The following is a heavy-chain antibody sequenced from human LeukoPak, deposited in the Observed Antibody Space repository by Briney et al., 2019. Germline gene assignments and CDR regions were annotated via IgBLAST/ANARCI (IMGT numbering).Heavy chain of an antibody. V-gene: IGHV3-30*02. Sequence: GGSLRLSCAASGFTFSSYGIHWVRQAPGKGLEWVAFIRSDGSNKYYADSVKGRFTISRDNSKNTLYLQMNSLRPEDTAVYFCAKDLGSEYYFDYWGQGTLVTVSS. CDR1: GFTFSSYG. CDR3: AKDLGSEYYFDY. D-gene: IGHD3-16*01. J-gene: IGHJ4*02. CDR2: IRSDGSNK.